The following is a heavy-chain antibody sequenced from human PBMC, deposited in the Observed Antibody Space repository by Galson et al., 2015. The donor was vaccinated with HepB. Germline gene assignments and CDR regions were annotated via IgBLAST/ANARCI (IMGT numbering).Heavy chain of an antibody. J-gene: IGHJ2*01. CDR3: ARDRGYCSSTSCYRDWYFDL. Sequence: SLRLSCAASGFTFSSYSMNWVRQAPGKELEWVSYISSSSSTIYYADSVKGRFTISRDNAKNSLYLQMNSLRAEDTAVYYCARDRGYCSSTSCYRDWYFDLWGRGTLVTVSS. CDR1: GFTFSSYS. D-gene: IGHD2-2*02. CDR2: ISSSSSTI. V-gene: IGHV3-48*01.